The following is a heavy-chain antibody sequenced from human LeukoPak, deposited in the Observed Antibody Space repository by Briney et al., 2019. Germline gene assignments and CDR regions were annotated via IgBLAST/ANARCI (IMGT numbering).Heavy chain of an antibody. V-gene: IGHV3-33*01. D-gene: IGHD1-26*01. CDR3: ARDRGATLLDY. J-gene: IGHJ4*02. Sequence: PGGSLRLSCAASGFTFSSYGMHWVRQAPGKGLEWVAVIWYGGSNKYYADSVKGRFTISRDNSKNTLYLQMNSLRAEDTAVYYCARDRGATLLDYWGQGTLVTVSS. CDR2: IWYGGSNK. CDR1: GFTFSSYG.